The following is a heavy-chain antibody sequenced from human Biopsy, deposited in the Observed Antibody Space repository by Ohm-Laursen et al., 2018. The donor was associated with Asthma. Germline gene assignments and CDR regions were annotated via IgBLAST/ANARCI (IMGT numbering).Heavy chain of an antibody. J-gene: IGHJ4*02. CDR1: GFTFSSYA. CDR3: AKGYYYDSSGFDY. V-gene: IGHV3-23*01. D-gene: IGHD3-22*01. Sequence: SLRLSCAASGFTFSSYATSWVRQAPGKGLEWVSAISGSGGSTYYADSVKGRFTISRDNSKNTLYLQMNSLRAEDTAVYYCAKGYYYDSSGFDYWGRGTLVTVSS. CDR2: ISGSGGST.